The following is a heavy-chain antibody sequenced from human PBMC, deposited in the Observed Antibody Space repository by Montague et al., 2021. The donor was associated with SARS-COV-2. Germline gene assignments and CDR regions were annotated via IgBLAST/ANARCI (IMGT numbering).Heavy chain of an antibody. D-gene: IGHD3/OR15-3a*01. V-gene: IGHV4-34*01. CDR1: GGSFSAHS. CDR3: ARGGLAGGNYDLWRFSYTSPMDH. J-gene: IGHJ6*02. CDR2: IYHSGST. Sequence: SETLSLTCAVYGGSFSAHSWSWIRQSPGKGLEWIGDIYHSGSTTYISSLKSRVTMSVDTSKNQFSLKMSSVTAADTAIYYCARGGLAGGNYDLWRFSYTSPMDHWGQGTPVTVSS.